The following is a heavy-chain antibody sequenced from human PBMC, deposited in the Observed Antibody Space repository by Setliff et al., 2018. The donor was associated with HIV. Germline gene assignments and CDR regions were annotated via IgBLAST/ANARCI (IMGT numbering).Heavy chain of an antibody. J-gene: IGHJ6*03. Sequence: KPSETLSLTCAVYGGSFSNYYWSWIRQSPGEGLEWIGEINHGGSTNYNPSLKSRVTMSVDTSKNQFSLQLTSVTAADTAVYYCARSGNILTDYSYYSYFMDVWGGGTTVTVS. CDR3: ARSGNILTDYSYYSYFMDV. D-gene: IGHD3-9*01. V-gene: IGHV4-34*01. CDR1: GGSFSNYY. CDR2: INHGGST.